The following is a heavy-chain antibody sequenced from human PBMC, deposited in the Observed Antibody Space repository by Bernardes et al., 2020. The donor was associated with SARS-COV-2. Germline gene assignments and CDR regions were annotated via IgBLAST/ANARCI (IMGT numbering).Heavy chain of an antibody. V-gene: IGHV4-4*02. J-gene: IGHJ4*02. CDR2: VHHNGYS. D-gene: IGHD1-1*01. CDR1: GDSITGDSW. CDR3: VSNGYYSLDY. Sequence: LSLTCAVSGDSITGDSWWSWVRQSPEKGLEWIGEVHHNGYSNYNPSLKSRVTFLLDKSKNQFSLRLSSVTAADTAFYYCVSNGYYSLDYWSQGTLVTVSS.